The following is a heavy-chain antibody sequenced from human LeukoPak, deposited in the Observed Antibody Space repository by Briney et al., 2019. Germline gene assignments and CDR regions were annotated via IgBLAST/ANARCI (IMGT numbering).Heavy chain of an antibody. J-gene: IGHJ4*02. CDR3: ARHGRHGYNLGY. Sequence: PGGSLRLSCAASGFTFSTYSMNWVRQPPEKGLEWIGEIYHSGSTNYNPSLKSRVTILVDKSKNQVSLNLNSVTAADTAVYYCARHGRHGYNLGYWGQGTLVTVSS. V-gene: IGHV4-4*02. CDR2: IYHSGST. CDR1: GFTFSTYSM. D-gene: IGHD5-24*01.